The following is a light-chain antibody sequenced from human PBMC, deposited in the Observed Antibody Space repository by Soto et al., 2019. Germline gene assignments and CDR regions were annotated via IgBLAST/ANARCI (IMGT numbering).Light chain of an antibody. CDR3: QQYYNYPPT. Sequence: AIRMTQSPSSLSASTGDRVTITCRASQVISSYLAWYQQKPGKAPKLLIYAASTLQSGVPSRFSGSGSGTDFTLTISCLQSEDFATYYCQQYYNYPPTF. J-gene: IGKJ1*01. CDR2: AAS. CDR1: QVISSY. V-gene: IGKV1-8*01.